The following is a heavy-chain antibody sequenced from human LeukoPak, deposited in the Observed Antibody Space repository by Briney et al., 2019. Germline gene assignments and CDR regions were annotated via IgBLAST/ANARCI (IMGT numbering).Heavy chain of an antibody. CDR2: ISSSSRHI. V-gene: IGHV3-21*01. CDR1: GFNFIDSV. J-gene: IGHJ4*02. CDR3: ARETPTDY. Sequence: PGGSLRLSCAASGFNFIDSVMNWVRQAPGKGLEWVSSISSSSRHIYYSDSVKGRFTISRDNAKNSLYPQMNSLRAEDTAVYYCARETPTDYWGQGTLVTVSS.